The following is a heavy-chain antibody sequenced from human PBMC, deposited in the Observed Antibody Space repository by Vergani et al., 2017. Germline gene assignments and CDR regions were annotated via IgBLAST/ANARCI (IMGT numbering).Heavy chain of an antibody. D-gene: IGHD3-10*01. Sequence: EVQLLESGGGLVQPGGSLRLSCAASGFTFSSYAMSWVRQAPGKGLEWVSAISGSGGSTYYADSVKGRFTISRDNSKNTLYLQMNSLRAEDTAVYYCAKXGYYYGSGSSYYGMDVWGQGTTVTVSS. CDR1: GFTFSSYA. CDR3: AKXGYYYGSGSSYYGMDV. CDR2: ISGSGGST. V-gene: IGHV3-23*01. J-gene: IGHJ6*02.